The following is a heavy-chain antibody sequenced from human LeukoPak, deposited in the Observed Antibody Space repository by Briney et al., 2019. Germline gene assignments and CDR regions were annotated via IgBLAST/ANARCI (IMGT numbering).Heavy chain of an antibody. D-gene: IGHD3-3*01. J-gene: IGHJ4*02. CDR1: GFTFSSYA. Sequence: PGGSLRLSCAASGFTFSSYAMSWVRQAPGKGLEWVSAISGSGGSTYYADSVEGRFTISRDNSKNTLYLQMNSLRAEDTAVYYCASGLLRFLEWLPDYWGQGTLVTVSS. CDR3: ASGLLRFLEWLPDY. CDR2: ISGSGGST. V-gene: IGHV3-23*01.